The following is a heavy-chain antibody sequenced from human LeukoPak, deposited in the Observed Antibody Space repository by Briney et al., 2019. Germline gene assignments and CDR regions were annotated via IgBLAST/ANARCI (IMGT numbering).Heavy chain of an antibody. CDR3: AYTTRDSSGWYAFDY. CDR2: IIPIFGTA. CDR1: GGTFSSYA. Sequence: SVKVSRKASGGTFSSYAISLVRQAPGQGLEWMGRIIPIFGTANYAQKFQGRVTITTDESTSTAYMELSSLRSEDTAVYYCAYTTRDSSGWYAFDYWGQGTLVTVSS. J-gene: IGHJ4*02. D-gene: IGHD6-19*01. V-gene: IGHV1-69*05.